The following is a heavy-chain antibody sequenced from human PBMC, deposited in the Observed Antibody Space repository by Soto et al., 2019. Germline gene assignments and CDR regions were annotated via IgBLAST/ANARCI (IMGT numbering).Heavy chain of an antibody. Sequence: DVQLVESGGGFVQPGRSLRLSCAASGFTFDDYAMHWVRQAPGKGLEWVSGISWNSGSIGYADSVKGRFTISRDNAKNSLYLQMNSLRAEDTALYYCAKDIEAAAGYYFDYWGQGTLVTVSS. CDR3: AKDIEAAAGYYFDY. V-gene: IGHV3-9*01. D-gene: IGHD6-13*01. CDR2: ISWNSGSI. J-gene: IGHJ4*02. CDR1: GFTFDDYA.